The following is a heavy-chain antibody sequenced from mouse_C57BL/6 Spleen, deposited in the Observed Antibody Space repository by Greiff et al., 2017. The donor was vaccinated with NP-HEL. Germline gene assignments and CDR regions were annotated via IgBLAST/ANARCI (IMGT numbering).Heavy chain of an antibody. D-gene: IGHD2-4*01. CDR1: GYTFTSYW. CDR2: IDPSDSET. V-gene: IGHV1-52*01. J-gene: IGHJ4*01. Sequence: QVQLQQPGAELVRPGSSVKLSCKASGYTFTSYWMHWVKQRPIQGLEWIGNIDPSDSETHYNQKFKDKATLTVDKSSSTAYMQLSSLTSEDSAVYYCARGEGIYYDYDGGMDYWGQGTSVTVSS. CDR3: ARGEGIYYDYDGGMDY.